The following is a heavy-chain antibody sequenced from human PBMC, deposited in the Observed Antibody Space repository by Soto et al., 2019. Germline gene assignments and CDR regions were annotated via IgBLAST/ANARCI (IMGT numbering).Heavy chain of an antibody. V-gene: IGHV4-59*01. Sequence: SETLSLTCTVSGDSISSYYWSWIRQPPGKGLECIGYIYYSGSTNYNPSLKSRVTISADTSKNQFSLKLSSVTAADTAVYYCASGGQLEPYFSGLDVWGQGTTVTVSS. CDR1: GDSISSYY. J-gene: IGHJ6*02. CDR2: IYYSGST. CDR3: ASGGQLEPYFSGLDV. D-gene: IGHD6-13*01.